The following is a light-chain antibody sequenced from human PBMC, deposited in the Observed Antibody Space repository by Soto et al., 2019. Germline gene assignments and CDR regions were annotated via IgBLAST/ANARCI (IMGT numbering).Light chain of an antibody. CDR2: DAS. J-gene: IGKJ4*01. V-gene: IGKV1-13*02. CDR3: QQYDSSPLT. CDR1: QGIGSA. Sequence: AVQLTQSPSSLSASVGDRVTISCRASQGIGSALAWYQQNPGKAPKVLIYDASSLESGVPSRFSGSGSGTDFTLTISSLQPEDFASYYCQQYDSSPLTFGGGTKVDIK.